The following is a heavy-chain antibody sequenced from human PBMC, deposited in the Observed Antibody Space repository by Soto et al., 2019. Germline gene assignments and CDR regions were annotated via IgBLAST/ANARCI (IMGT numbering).Heavy chain of an antibody. CDR2: VNPSGGHT. V-gene: IGHV1-46*01. CDR3: ASGGHVVVVTAALDY. J-gene: IGHJ4*02. D-gene: IGHD2-21*02. CDR1: GDTFTDYY. Sequence: QVQLVQSGAEVKKPGASVKVSCKASGDTFTDYYIHWVRQAPGQGLEWMGTVNPSGGHTTYAQHCLGRMTMTRDTSTSTRYMELTSLTSEDTAVYYCASGGHVVVVTAALDYWGQGTLVTVSS.